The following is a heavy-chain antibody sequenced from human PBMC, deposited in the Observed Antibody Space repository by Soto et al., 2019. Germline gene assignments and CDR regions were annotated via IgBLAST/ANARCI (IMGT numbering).Heavy chain of an antibody. CDR3: ASLDSSSPADNVDY. J-gene: IGHJ4*02. V-gene: IGHV3-23*01. Sequence: PGGSLTLSCAASGFTFSSYAMSWVRQAPGKGLEWVSAISGSGGSTYYADSVKGRFTISRDNSKNTLYLQMNSLRAEDTAVYYCASLDSSSPADNVDYWGQGTLVTVSS. CDR2: ISGSGGST. D-gene: IGHD6-13*01. CDR1: GFTFSSYA.